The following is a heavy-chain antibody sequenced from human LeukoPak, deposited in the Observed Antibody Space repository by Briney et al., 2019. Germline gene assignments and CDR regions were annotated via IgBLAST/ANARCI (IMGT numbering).Heavy chain of an antibody. J-gene: IGHJ4*02. CDR3: ARGGALRYFEWFSAY. CDR2: MNPSGDTT. D-gene: IGHD3-9*01. CDR1: GYTFTNYY. Sequence: ASVTVSCMPSGYTFTNYYMHWVRQAPGHGREWMGIMNPSGDTTTYAETCQGRVTMTRDTSTSTVYMELSSLRAQDTAVYYCARGGALRYFEWFSAYWGQGTLVTVSS. V-gene: IGHV1-46*01.